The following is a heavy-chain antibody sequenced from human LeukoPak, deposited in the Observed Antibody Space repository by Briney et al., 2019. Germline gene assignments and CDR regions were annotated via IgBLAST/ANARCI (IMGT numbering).Heavy chain of an antibody. CDR2: ISSSAKYT. CDR3: AKSLAARWVIDY. J-gene: IGHJ4*02. Sequence: GGSLRLSCAVSGFSFNNYNMNWVRQTPEKGLEWVSSISSSAKYTYYADSVKGRFTISRDNSENTLYLQMNTLRAEDTAIYFCAKSLAARWVIDYWGQGTLVTVSS. CDR1: GFSFNNYN. V-gene: IGHV3-21*04. D-gene: IGHD6-25*01.